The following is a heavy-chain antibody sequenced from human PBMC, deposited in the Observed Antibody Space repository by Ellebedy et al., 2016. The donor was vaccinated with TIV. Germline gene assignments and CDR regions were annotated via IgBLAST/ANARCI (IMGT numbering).Heavy chain of an antibody. CDR1: GGSFSGYY. CDR3: AGTPSNDFWSGYYSHYFDY. V-gene: IGHV4-34*01. CDR2: INHSGST. J-gene: IGHJ4*02. D-gene: IGHD3-3*01. Sequence: SETLSLXXAVYGGSFSGYYWSWIRQPPGKGLEWIGEINHSGSTNYNPSLKSRVTISVDTSKNQFSLKLSSVTAADTAVYYCAGTPSNDFWSGYYSHYFDYWGQGTLVTVSS.